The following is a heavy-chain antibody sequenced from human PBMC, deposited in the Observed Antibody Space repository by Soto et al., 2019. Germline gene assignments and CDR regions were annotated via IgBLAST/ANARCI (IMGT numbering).Heavy chain of an antibody. D-gene: IGHD1-26*01. CDR1: GGASSSNNW. V-gene: IGHV4-4*02. CDR3: AILAPPYSGSYRVFPFIY. CDR2: IYHSGST. J-gene: IGHJ4*02. Sequence: SETLSHTYAGSGGASSSNNWCGWVRQRPGKGLEWIGEIYHSGSTNYNPSLKSRVTISVDKSKNQFSQKLNSVTAADTAVYYCAILAPPYSGSYRVFPFIYWCQATLVT.